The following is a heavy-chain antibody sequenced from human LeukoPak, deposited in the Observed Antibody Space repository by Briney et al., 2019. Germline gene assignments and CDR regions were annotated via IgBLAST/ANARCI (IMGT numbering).Heavy chain of an antibody. CDR2: ISAYNGNT. D-gene: IGHD2-2*01. V-gene: IGHV1-18*01. CDR3: ARYCSSTSCGDFDY. Sequence: GASVKVSCKASGYTFTSYGISWVRQAPGQGLEWMGWISAYNGNTNYAQKLQGRVTITTDESTSTAYMELSSLRSEDTAVYYCARYCSSTSCGDFDYWGQGTLVTVSS. J-gene: IGHJ4*02. CDR1: GYTFTSYG.